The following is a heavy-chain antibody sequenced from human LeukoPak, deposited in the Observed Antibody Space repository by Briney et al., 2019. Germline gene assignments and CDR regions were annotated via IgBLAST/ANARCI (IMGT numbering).Heavy chain of an antibody. CDR2: ISSSGSTI. J-gene: IGHJ6*02. Sequence: GGSLRLSCAASGFTFSDYYMSWIRQAPGKGLEWVSYISSSGSTIYYADSVKGRFTISRDNAKNLLYLQMNSLRAEDTAVYYCAQASSQLTGGMDVWGQGTTVTVSS. D-gene: IGHD1-1*01. CDR3: AQASSQLTGGMDV. V-gene: IGHV3-11*01. CDR1: GFTFSDYY.